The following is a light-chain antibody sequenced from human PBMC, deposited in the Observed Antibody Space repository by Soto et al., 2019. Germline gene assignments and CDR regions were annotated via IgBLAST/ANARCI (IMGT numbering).Light chain of an antibody. V-gene: IGLV2-14*03. Sequence: QSALTQPASVSGSPGQAITISCTGAAGDIGRYNYVSWYQQRPGQAPKLIISDVTNRPSGISDRFSGSKSGNTASLTISGLQAEDEADYYCSSYTGTLSSTSLLFGGGTQLTVL. J-gene: IGLJ2*01. CDR3: SSYTGTLSSTSLL. CDR1: AGDIGRYNY. CDR2: DVT.